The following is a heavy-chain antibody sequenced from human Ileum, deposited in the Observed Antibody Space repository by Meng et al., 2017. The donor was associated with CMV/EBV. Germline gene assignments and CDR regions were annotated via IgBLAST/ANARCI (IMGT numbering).Heavy chain of an antibody. CDR1: GGSFSGYY. CDR2: INHSGST. V-gene: IGHV4-34*01. D-gene: IGHD1-26*01. Sequence: SDTLSLTCAVYGGSFSGYYWSWIRQPPGKGLEWIGEINHSGSTNYNPSLKSRVTISVDTSKNQFSLKLSSVTAADTAVYYCARMYSGSCDYWGQGTLVTVSS. CDR3: ARMYSGSCDY. J-gene: IGHJ4*02.